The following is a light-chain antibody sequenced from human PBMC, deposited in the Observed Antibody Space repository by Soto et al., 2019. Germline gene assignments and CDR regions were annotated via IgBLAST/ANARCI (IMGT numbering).Light chain of an antibody. V-gene: IGLV2-8*01. CDR1: SGDVGNYDL. J-gene: IGLJ2*01. CDR2: EVS. Sequence: QSALTQPASVSGSPGQSITISCTGSSGDVGNYDLVSWYQQHPGKAPKVMIYEVSKRPSGVPDRFSGSKSGNTASLTVSGLQAEDEADYYCSSYGGNNNLVFGGGTQLTVL. CDR3: SSYGGNNNLV.